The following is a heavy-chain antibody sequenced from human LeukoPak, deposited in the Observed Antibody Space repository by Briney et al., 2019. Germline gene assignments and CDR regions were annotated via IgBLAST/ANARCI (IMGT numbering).Heavy chain of an antibody. Sequence: PSETLSLTCTVSGGSFSSGSYHWSWIRQPPGKGLEWIGYIYYSGSTNYNPSPKSRVTISVDTSKNQFSLKLSSVTPEDTAVYYCARDGSSGWPPGGNWFDPWGQGTLVTVSS. V-gene: IGHV4-61*01. J-gene: IGHJ5*02. D-gene: IGHD6-19*01. CDR1: GGSFSSGSYH. CDR3: ARDGSSGWPPGGNWFDP. CDR2: IYYSGST.